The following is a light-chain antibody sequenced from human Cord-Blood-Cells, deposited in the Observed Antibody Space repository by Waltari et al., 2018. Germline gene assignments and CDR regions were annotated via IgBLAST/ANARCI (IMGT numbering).Light chain of an antibody. CDR1: QSISSY. V-gene: IGKV1-39*01. CDR3: QQSYSTPYT. CDR2: AAS. J-gene: IGKJ2*01. Sequence: DIQMTQSPSSLSASVGYRVTITCRASQSISSYLNWYQQKPGKAPKLLIYAASSLQSGVPSRFSASRSGTDVTLTISSLQPEDFATYYCQQSYSTPYTFGQGTKLELK.